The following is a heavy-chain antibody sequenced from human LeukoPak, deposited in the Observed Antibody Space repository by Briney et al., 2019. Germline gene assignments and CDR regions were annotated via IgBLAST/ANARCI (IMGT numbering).Heavy chain of an antibody. V-gene: IGHV1-18*01. Sequence: ASVKVSCKASGYTFTSYGISWVRQAPGQGLEWMGWISAYNGNTNYAQKLQGRVTMTTDTSTSTAYMELRSLRSDDTAVYYCARSSWNDKNYYYGMDVWGQGTTVTVSS. J-gene: IGHJ6*02. D-gene: IGHD1-1*01. CDR1: GYTFTSYG. CDR2: ISAYNGNT. CDR3: ARSSWNDKNYYYGMDV.